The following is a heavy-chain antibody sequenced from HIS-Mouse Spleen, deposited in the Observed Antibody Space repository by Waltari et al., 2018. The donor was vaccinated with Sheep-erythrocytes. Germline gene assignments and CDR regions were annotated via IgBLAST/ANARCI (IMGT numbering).Heavy chain of an antibody. J-gene: IGHJ4*02. CDR3: ARDRLGIFGY. V-gene: IGHV4-31*03. CDR2: IYYSGST. CDR1: AGSISSGGYY. Sequence: QVQLQESGPGLVKPSQTLSLTCTVSAGSISSGGYYWSWIRQHPGKGLEWIGYIYYSGSTYCNPSLKSRFTISVDTSKNQFSLKLSSVTAADTAVYYCARDRLGIFGYWGQGTLVTVSS. D-gene: IGHD7-27*01.